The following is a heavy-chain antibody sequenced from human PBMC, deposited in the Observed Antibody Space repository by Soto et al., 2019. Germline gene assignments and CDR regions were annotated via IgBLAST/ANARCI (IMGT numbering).Heavy chain of an antibody. CDR2: IIPMFETA. D-gene: IGHD3-10*01. Sequence: SVKVSCKASGGIFSSYAFNWVRQSPGQGLEWMGGIIPMFETANYGEKFQGRVTITADESTSTVYMELSSLRSEDTAVYYCTRSSGSGIQSFSYAMDVWGQGTPVTVSS. CDR3: TRSSGSGIQSFSYAMDV. V-gene: IGHV1-69*13. J-gene: IGHJ6*02. CDR1: GGIFSSYA.